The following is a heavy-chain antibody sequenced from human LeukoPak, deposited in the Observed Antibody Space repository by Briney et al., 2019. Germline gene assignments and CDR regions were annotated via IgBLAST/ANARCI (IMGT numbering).Heavy chain of an antibody. CDR3: ARRDMVRGVIEDY. J-gene: IGHJ4*02. CDR1: GYSISSGSY. Sequence: SETLSLTCTVSGYSISSGSYWGWIRQPPGKGLEWIGSIYYSGSTYYNPSLKSRVTISVDTSKNQFSLKLSSVTAADTAVYYCARRDMVRGVIEDYWGQGTLVTVSS. V-gene: IGHV4-38-2*02. CDR2: IYYSGST. D-gene: IGHD3-10*01.